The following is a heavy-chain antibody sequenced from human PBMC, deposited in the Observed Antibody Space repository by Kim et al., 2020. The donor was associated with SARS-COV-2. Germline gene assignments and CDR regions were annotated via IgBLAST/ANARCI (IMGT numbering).Heavy chain of an antibody. V-gene: IGHV7-4-1*02. Sequence: GNPTHAQGFTGRLVFSLDTSVSTAYLQISSLRAEDTAVYYCARVSGVFDYWGQGTLVTVSS. CDR2: GNP. J-gene: IGHJ4*02. CDR3: ARVSGVFDY.